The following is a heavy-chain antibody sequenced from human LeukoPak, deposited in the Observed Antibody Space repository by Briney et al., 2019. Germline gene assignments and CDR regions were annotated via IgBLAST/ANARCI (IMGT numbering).Heavy chain of an antibody. D-gene: IGHD6-19*01. CDR2: IYYSGST. Sequence: SETLSLTCTVSGGSISSSSYYWGWLRQPPGKGLEWIGSIYYSGSTYYNPSLKSRVTISVDTSKNQFSLKLSPVTAADTAVYYCARDHPYSSGWLNYFDYWGQGTLVTVSS. J-gene: IGHJ4*02. CDR1: GGSISSSSYY. CDR3: ARDHPYSSGWLNYFDY. V-gene: IGHV4-39*07.